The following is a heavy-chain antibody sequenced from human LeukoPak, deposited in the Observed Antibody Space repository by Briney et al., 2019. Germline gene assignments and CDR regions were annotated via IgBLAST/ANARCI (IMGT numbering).Heavy chain of an antibody. D-gene: IGHD3-10*01. J-gene: IGHJ4*02. CDR1: GFTVSSNY. CDR3: GVTAPGDYFDY. CDR2: IYSGGST. Sequence: GGSLRLSCAASGFTVSSNYMSWVRQAPGKGLEWASVIYSGGSTYYADSVKGRFTISRDNSKNTLHLQMNSLRAEDTAVYYCGVTAPGDYFDYWGQGTLVTVSS. V-gene: IGHV3-53*01.